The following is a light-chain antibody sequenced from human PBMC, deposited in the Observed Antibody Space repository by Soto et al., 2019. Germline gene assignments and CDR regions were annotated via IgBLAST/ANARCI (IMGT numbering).Light chain of an antibody. CDR2: LVS. J-gene: IGKJ1*01. CDR1: RSLLHSNGYTY. V-gene: IGKV2-28*01. CDR3: MQALQTPWT. Sequence: DIVLTQSPLSLPVTPGEPASISCRASRSLLHSNGYTYVDWFLQKPGQSPQLLISLVSYRASGVPDRFSSSGSGTDFTLTISRVEAGDVGVYYCMQALQTPWTFGQGTKVEIK.